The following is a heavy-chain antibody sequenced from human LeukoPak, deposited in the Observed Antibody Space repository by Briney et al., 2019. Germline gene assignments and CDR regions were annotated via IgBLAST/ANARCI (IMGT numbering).Heavy chain of an antibody. J-gene: IGHJ4*02. Sequence: ASVKVSCKASGYTFTGYYMHWVRQAPGQGLEWMGWISPNSGGTNYVQKFQGRVTMTRDTSISTAYMELTRLTSDDSAVYYCARAAEEYTSTWYGTYWGQGTLVTVSS. D-gene: IGHD6-13*01. V-gene: IGHV1-2*02. CDR3: ARAAEEYTSTWYGTY. CDR1: GYTFTGYY. CDR2: ISPNSGGT.